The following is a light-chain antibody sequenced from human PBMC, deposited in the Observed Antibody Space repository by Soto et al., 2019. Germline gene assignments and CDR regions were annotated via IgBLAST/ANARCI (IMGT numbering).Light chain of an antibody. V-gene: IGLV2-14*03. CDR1: SSDVGAYDF. J-gene: IGLJ1*01. CDR2: EVS. Sequence: QSVLTQAASVSGSPGQSITIFCTGTSSDVGAYDFVSWYQQHPDKAPKLMIYEVSNRPSGVSNRFSGSKSVNTATLTISGLQAEDEADYYCSSYTSSSTRVFGTVTKVTVL. CDR3: SSYTSSSTRV.